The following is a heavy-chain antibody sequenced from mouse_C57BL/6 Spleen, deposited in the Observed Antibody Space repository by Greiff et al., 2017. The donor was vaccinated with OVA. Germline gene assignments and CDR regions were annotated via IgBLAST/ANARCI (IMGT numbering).Heavy chain of an antibody. Sequence: QVQLQQSGAELVMPGASVKLSCKASGYTFTSYWMHWVKQRPGQGLEWIGEIDPSDSYTNYNQKFKGKSTLTVDKSSSTAYMQLSSLTSEDSAVYYCAVGAAQATVAYWGQGTLVTVSA. V-gene: IGHV1-69*01. CDR2: IDPSDSYT. CDR1: GYTFTSYW. D-gene: IGHD3-2*02. CDR3: AVGAAQATVAY. J-gene: IGHJ3*01.